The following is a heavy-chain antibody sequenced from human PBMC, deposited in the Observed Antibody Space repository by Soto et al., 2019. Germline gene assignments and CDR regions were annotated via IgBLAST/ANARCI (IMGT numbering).Heavy chain of an antibody. CDR2: MNPNSGNT. CDR3: AKAGYYDSSGYYELDY. Sequence: ASVKVSCKDSGYTFTSYAINWVRQATGQGLEWMGWMNPNSGNTGYAQKFQGRVTMTRNTSISTAYMELSSLRAEDTAVYYCAKAGYYDSSGYYELDYWGQGTLVTVSS. D-gene: IGHD3-22*01. J-gene: IGHJ4*02. V-gene: IGHV1-8*01. CDR1: GYTFTSYA.